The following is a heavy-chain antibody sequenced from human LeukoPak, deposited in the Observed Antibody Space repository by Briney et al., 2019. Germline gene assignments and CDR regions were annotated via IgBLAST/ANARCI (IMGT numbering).Heavy chain of an antibody. Sequence: SQTLSLTCAISGDSVSVNSDVWNWIRQSPSRGLEWQGRTYYKSKWYNDYAVSVKGRITISPDTSKNQFSLQLNSVTPEDTAVYYCARDADWGYDAFDIWGQGTMVTVSS. CDR1: GDSVSVNSDV. J-gene: IGHJ3*02. CDR2: TYYKSKWYN. D-gene: IGHD7-27*01. V-gene: IGHV6-1*01. CDR3: ARDADWGYDAFDI.